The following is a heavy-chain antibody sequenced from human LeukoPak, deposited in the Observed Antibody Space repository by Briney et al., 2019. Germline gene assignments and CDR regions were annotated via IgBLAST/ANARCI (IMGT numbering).Heavy chain of an antibody. Sequence: GGSLTLSCAASGFTFSSYAMTWVRQAPGKGLEWVSGISGSGGNTYYTDSVRGRLSISRDNSKNTLYLQMNSLRAGDTAVYYCARSSRELGGYAPWELMPPFDYWGQGTLVTVSS. J-gene: IGHJ4*02. D-gene: IGHD1-7*01. CDR1: GFTFSSYA. V-gene: IGHV3-23*01. CDR3: ARSSRELGGYAPWELMPPFDY. CDR2: ISGSGGNT.